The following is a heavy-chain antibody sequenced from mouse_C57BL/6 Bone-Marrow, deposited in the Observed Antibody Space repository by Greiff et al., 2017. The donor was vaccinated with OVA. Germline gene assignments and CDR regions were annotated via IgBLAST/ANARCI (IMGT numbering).Heavy chain of an antibody. J-gene: IGHJ2*01. CDR3: AQYYDYDEKGKDFDY. CDR2: IHPSDSDT. V-gene: IGHV1-74*01. D-gene: IGHD2-4*01. Sequence: QVQLQQPGAELVKPGASVKVSCKASGYTFTSYWMHWVKQRPGQGLEWIGRIHPSDSDTNYNQKFKGKATLTVDKSSSTAYMQLSSLTSEDSAVYYCAQYYDYDEKGKDFDYWGKGTTLTVSS. CDR1: GYTFTSYW.